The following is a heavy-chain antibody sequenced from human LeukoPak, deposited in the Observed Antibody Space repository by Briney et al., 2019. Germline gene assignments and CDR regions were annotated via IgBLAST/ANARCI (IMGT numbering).Heavy chain of an antibody. CDR3: ARDAYYDLWGAYYTGGDY. CDR2: ISYDGSNK. Sequence: PGGSLRLSCAASGFTFSSYPVHWVRQAPGKGLEWETLISYDGSNKYYADSVKGRFTISRDNSKNTLYLQMNSLRAEDTAVYYCARDAYYDLWGAYYTGGDYWGQGTLVTVSS. J-gene: IGHJ4*02. CDR1: GFTFSSYP. V-gene: IGHV3-30*04. D-gene: IGHD3-3*01.